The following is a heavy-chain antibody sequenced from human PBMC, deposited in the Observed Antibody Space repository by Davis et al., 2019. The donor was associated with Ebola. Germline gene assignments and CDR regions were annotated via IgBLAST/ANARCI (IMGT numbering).Heavy chain of an antibody. J-gene: IGHJ4*02. D-gene: IGHD2/OR15-2a*01. Sequence: PSETLSLTCAVSGYSISSGYYWGWIRQPPGKGLEWIGSIYHSGSTYYNPSLKSRVTISVDTSKNQFSLKLSSVTAADTAVYYCARARPKSFPFDYWGQGTLVTVSS. CDR3: ARARPKSFPFDY. CDR1: GYSISSGYY. CDR2: IYHSGST. V-gene: IGHV4-38-2*01.